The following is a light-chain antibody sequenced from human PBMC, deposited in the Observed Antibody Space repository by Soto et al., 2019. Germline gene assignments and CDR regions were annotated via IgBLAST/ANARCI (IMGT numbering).Light chain of an antibody. CDR1: QSISSW. Sequence: DIQMTQSPSTLSAYVGDRVTITCRASQSISSWLAWYQQKPGKAPKLLIYDASSLESGVPSRFSGSGSGTEFTLTISSLQPDDFATYYCQQYNSYSSTFGQGTKVEIK. V-gene: IGKV1-5*01. CDR3: QQYNSYSST. CDR2: DAS. J-gene: IGKJ1*01.